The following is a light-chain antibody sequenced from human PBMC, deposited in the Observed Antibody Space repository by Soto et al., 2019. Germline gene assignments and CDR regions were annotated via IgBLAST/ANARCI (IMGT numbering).Light chain of an antibody. Sequence: QSALTQPRSVSGSPGQSVSISCSGTSSDVGGYNYVSWYQLHPGKAPKLIIYDVSKWPSGVPDRFSGSKSGNTASLTISGLQAEDEADYYCCSYAGSYTDVFGTGTKVTVL. CDR1: SSDVGGYNY. V-gene: IGLV2-11*01. J-gene: IGLJ1*01. CDR2: DVS. CDR3: CSYAGSYTDV.